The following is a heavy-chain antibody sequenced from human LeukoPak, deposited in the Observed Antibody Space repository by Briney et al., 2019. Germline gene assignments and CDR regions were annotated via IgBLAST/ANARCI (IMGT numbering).Heavy chain of an antibody. J-gene: IGHJ4*02. Sequence: PSETLSLTCTVSGGSISSYYWSWIRQPPGKGLEWIGSIYYSGSTYYNPSLKSRVTISVDTSKNQFSLKLSSVTAADTAVYYCARQVWGAAKGALYDYWGQGTLVTVSS. V-gene: IGHV4-39*01. D-gene: IGHD1-26*01. CDR1: GGSISSYY. CDR2: IYYSGST. CDR3: ARQVWGAAKGALYDY.